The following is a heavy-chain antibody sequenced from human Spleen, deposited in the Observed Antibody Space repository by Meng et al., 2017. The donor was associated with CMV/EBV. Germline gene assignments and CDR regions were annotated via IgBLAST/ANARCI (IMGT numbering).Heavy chain of an antibody. J-gene: IGHJ4*02. CDR2: VKPDGSEK. V-gene: IGHV3-7*03. D-gene: IGHD6-13*01. Sequence: GESPKIDCAASGFPFSSYWMSWVRQAPGKGLEWVANVKPDGSEKYYVDAVKGRFTIARDNAKSSLYLQMNSLRAEDTAVYYCGRGPLIAAAGSYWGQGTLVTVSS. CDR3: GRGPLIAAAGSY. CDR1: GFPFSSYW.